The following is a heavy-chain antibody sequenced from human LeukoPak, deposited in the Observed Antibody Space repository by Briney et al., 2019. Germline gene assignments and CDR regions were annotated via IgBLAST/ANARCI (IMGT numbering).Heavy chain of an antibody. Sequence: PGGSLRLSCAASGFTFSDYYMSWIRQPPGKGLEWIGYIYYSGSTNYNPSLKSRVTISVDTSKNQFSLKLSSVTAADTAVYYCAREERYYDILTGYYQMGFDYWGQGTLVTVSS. CDR1: GFTFSDYY. D-gene: IGHD3-9*01. V-gene: IGHV4-59*01. J-gene: IGHJ4*02. CDR2: IYYSGST. CDR3: AREERYYDILTGYYQMGFDY.